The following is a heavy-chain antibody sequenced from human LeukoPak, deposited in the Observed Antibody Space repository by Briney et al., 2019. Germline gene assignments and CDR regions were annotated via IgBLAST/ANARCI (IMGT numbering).Heavy chain of an antibody. CDR2: ISGSGANT. V-gene: IGHV3-23*01. D-gene: IGHD3-22*01. CDR3: ARRKYDSSGFDY. Sequence: PGGTLRLSCVASGFTFTTYAMSWVRQAPGKGLEWVSAISGSGANTYYSDPVKGRFTISRDSSKGTLYLQMNSLRAEHTAIYFCARRKYDSSGFDYWGQETLVTVSS. J-gene: IGHJ4*02. CDR1: GFTFTTYA.